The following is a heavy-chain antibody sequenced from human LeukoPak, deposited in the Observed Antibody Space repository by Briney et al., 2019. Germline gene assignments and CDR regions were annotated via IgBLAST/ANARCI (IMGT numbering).Heavy chain of an antibody. D-gene: IGHD3-3*01. Sequence: SLRLSCAASGFTFDDYAMHWVRQAPGKGLEWVSGISWNSGSIGYADSVKGRFTISRDNAKNSLYLQMNSLRAEDMALYYCAKDRYYDFWSGYPFDYWGQGTLVTVSS. CDR2: ISWNSGSI. CDR1: GFTFDDYA. CDR3: AKDRYYDFWSGYPFDY. V-gene: IGHV3-9*03. J-gene: IGHJ4*02.